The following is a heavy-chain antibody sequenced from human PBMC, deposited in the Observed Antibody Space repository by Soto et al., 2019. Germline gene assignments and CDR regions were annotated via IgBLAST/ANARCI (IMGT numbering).Heavy chain of an antibody. V-gene: IGHV3-23*01. CDR2: ITATSVST. D-gene: IGHD2-15*01. CDR3: ARAGGHCSGGGCDPQWFDS. CDR1: GFTFSNYA. Sequence: EVQLLESGGGLVQPGVSLRLSCAASGFTFSNYAMNWVRQAPGKGLEWVSAITATSVSTYYADSVKGRFTVSRDNSENTLNLQMNRLRVEDTAIYDCARAGGHCSGGGCDPQWFDSWGQGTLVPVSS. J-gene: IGHJ5*01.